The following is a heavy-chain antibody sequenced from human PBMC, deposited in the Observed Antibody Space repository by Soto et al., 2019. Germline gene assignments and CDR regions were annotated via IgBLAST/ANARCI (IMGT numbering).Heavy chain of an antibody. CDR3: ARVKSSAGTVVTPDYHYHYGIDV. CDR1: GGSISSYY. J-gene: IGHJ6*02. D-gene: IGHD2-21*02. Sequence: PSETLALSCTVSGGSISSYYWSWIRQPPGKGLEWIGNISYSGSTNYNASLKSRVTISVDTSKNQFSLKLSSVTAADTAVYYCARVKSSAGTVVTPDYHYHYGIDVWSPATTVTVSS. V-gene: IGHV4-59*01. CDR2: ISYSGST.